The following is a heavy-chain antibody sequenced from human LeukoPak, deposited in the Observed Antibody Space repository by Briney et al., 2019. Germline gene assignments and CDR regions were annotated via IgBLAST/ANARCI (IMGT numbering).Heavy chain of an antibody. CDR2: IIPIFGTA. CDR1: GGTLSRCG. D-gene: IGHD2-2*01. Sequence: ASVKVSCKASGGTLSRCGISWVRQAPGQGLEWMGGIIPIFGTANYAQTFQGRFTITADESTSTAYMELSSLRSEDTAVYYCARDVRHRYSSSTSCYRGWFDPWGQGTLVTVSS. CDR3: ARDVRHRYSSSTSCYRGWFDP. J-gene: IGHJ5*02. V-gene: IGHV1-69*13.